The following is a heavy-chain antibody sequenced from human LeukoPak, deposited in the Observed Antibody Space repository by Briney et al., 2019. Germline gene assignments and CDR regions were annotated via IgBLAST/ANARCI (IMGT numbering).Heavy chain of an antibody. J-gene: IGHJ4*02. CDR2: ICGSGGST. CDR3: AKDLHIPYYYDSSGIPDY. V-gene: IGHV3-23*01. CDR1: GFTFSSYA. Sequence: GGSLRLSCAASGFTFSSYAMSWVRQAPGKGLEWVSAICGSGGSTYYADSVKGRFTISRDNSKNTLYLQMNSLRAEDTAVYYCAKDLHIPYYYDSSGIPDYWGQGTLVTVSS. D-gene: IGHD3-22*01.